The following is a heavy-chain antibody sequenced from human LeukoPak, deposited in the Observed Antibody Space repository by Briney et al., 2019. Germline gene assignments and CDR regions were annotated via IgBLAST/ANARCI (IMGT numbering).Heavy chain of an antibody. V-gene: IGHV3-30*18. CDR3: AKGQVVGATTSPFDY. J-gene: IGHJ4*02. Sequence: PGRSLRLSCAASGFTFSNYGMHWVRQAPGKGLEWVAIISYDGSNKHYAASVMGRFTISRDNSKNTLYLQMSSLRAEDTAVYYCAKGQVVGATTSPFDYWGQGTLVTVSS. CDR1: GFTFSNYG. D-gene: IGHD1-26*01. CDR2: ISYDGSNK.